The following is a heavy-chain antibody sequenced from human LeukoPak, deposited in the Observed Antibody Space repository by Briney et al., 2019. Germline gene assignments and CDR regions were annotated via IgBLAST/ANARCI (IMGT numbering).Heavy chain of an antibody. D-gene: IGHD3-22*01. J-gene: IGHJ3*02. CDR2: ISYDGSDI. CDR1: GFTFSNYV. V-gene: IGHV3-30*04. CDR3: ARSVRYYYDSSADDAFDI. Sequence: GGSLRLSCAVSGFTFSNYVMHWVRQAPGKGLEWVAIISYDGSDIHYADSVKGRFTISRDNSKNTLSLQMNSLRAEDTAVYYCARSVRYYYDSSADDAFDIWGQGTMVTVSS.